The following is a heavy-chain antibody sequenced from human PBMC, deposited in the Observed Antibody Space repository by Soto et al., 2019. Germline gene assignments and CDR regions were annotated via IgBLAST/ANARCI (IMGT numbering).Heavy chain of an antibody. CDR3: ARGSSSGWPFDH. V-gene: IGHV1-3*01. Sequence: ASVKVSCKASGYTFATYAMQWVRQAPGQRYEWMGWINAGNGDTKYSQNFQDRVTITRDTSANTAYMELSSLRSEDTAMYYCARGSSSGWPFDHWGQGTLVTVSS. CDR1: GYTFATYA. D-gene: IGHD6-19*01. J-gene: IGHJ4*02. CDR2: INAGNGDT.